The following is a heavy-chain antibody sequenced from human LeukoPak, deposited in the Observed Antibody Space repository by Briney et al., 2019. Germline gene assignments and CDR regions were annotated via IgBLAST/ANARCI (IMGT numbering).Heavy chain of an antibody. CDR2: IYRTGST. Sequence: SETLSLTCAVSGYSVGSGYYWAWIRQPPGKGLEWIGSIYRTGSTYYNPSLRSRVTLSLDTSYNQLSLRLRSVTAADTATYFCARTYGDYGTTYYYYYMDVWGQRTTVTVSS. J-gene: IGHJ6*03. V-gene: IGHV4-38-2*01. CDR1: GYSVGSGYY. D-gene: IGHD4-17*01. CDR3: ARTYGDYGTTYYYYYMDV.